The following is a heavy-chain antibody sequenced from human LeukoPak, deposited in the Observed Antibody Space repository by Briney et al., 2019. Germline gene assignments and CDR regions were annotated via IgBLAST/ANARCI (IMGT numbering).Heavy chain of an antibody. Sequence: ASVKVSCKASGGTFSSYAISWVRQAPGQELEWMGGIIPIFGTANYAQKFQGRVTITADKSTSTAYMELSSLRSEDTAVYYCASPPEDIVGGAFDYWGQGTLVTVSS. J-gene: IGHJ4*02. CDR2: IIPIFGTA. D-gene: IGHD2-15*01. CDR1: GGTFSSYA. V-gene: IGHV1-69*06. CDR3: ASPPEDIVGGAFDY.